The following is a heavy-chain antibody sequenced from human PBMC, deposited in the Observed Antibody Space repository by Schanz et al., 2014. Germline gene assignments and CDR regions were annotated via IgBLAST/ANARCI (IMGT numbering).Heavy chain of an antibody. J-gene: IGHJ4*02. Sequence: QVQLQESGPGLVKPSQTLSLTCTVSGGSIRSGTYYWSWIRQPAGKALEWVGRVFPNGITNYNPSLKSRLTISLAPPKNQSSLTLTSLTAADTAVYYCALREKPYGPFASWGQGALVTVSS. CDR1: GGSIRSGTYY. CDR2: VFPNGIT. CDR3: ALREKPYGPFAS. V-gene: IGHV4-61*02. D-gene: IGHD3-10*01.